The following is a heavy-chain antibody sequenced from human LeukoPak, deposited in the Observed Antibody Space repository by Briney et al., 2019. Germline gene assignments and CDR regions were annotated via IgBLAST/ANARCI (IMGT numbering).Heavy chain of an antibody. CDR1: GFTFSYYE. Sequence: GGSLRLSCVGSGFTFSYYEMNWVRQAPGKGLEWLAFISREDFGIHYAASVEGRFTISRDNAKNTLYLQMTSLRDADTAVYYCAKGGSQGDCSGGTCYGDYWGQGTLVTVSS. D-gene: IGHD2-15*01. CDR2: ISREDFGI. CDR3: AKGGSQGDCSGGTCYGDY. J-gene: IGHJ4*02. V-gene: IGHV3-48*03.